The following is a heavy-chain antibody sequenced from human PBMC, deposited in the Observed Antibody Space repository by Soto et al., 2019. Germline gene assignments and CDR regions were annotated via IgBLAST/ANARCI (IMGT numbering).Heavy chain of an antibody. CDR1: GDSINSYS. Sequence: SETLSLTCTVSGDSINSYSLSWIRQPPGKGLECIGCIFYSGSTVYDPSLKGRVTMSLDTSKNQLSLNLSSVTAADTAVYYCARGGSSFPYFFDYWGQGALVT. D-gene: IGHD6-6*01. CDR3: ARGGSSFPYFFDY. J-gene: IGHJ4*02. CDR2: IFYSGST. V-gene: IGHV4-59*01.